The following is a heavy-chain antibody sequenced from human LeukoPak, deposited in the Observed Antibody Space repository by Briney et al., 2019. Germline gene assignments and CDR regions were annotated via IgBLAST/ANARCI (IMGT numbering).Heavy chain of an antibody. V-gene: IGHV3-53*05. CDR2: IYSGGST. CDR1: GSTVSKNY. D-gene: IGHD3-10*01. Sequence: GGSLRLSCAASGSTVSKNYMSWVRQAPGKGLESVSVIYSGGSTYYADSVKGRFTISRDNSKSTLFLQVSSLRAEDTAMYYCARNYYRDSDSWGYFDYWGQGTLVTVSS. CDR3: ARNYYRDSDSWGYFDY. J-gene: IGHJ4*02.